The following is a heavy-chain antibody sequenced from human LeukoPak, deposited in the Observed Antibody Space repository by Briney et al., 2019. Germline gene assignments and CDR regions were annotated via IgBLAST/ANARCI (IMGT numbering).Heavy chain of an antibody. CDR3: ARLSSSSIDY. Sequence: GTSLSLSCAASGFTFSSYAMHWVRQAPGKGLEWVAVISYDGSNKYYADSVKGRFTISRDNSKNTLYLQMNSLRAEDTAVYYCARLSSSSIDYWGQGTLVTVSS. D-gene: IGHD6-13*01. J-gene: IGHJ4*02. CDR1: GFTFSSYA. CDR2: ISYDGSNK. V-gene: IGHV3-30-3*01.